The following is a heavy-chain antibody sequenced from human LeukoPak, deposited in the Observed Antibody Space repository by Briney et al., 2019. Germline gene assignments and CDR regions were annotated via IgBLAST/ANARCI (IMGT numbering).Heavy chain of an antibody. Sequence: PGGSLRLSCAASGFTFSDYYMSWIRQAPGKGLEWVSYISSSGSTIYYADSVKGRFTISRDNAKNSLYLQMNSLRAEDTAVYYCARDIRATYCSSTSCYYYYYYYGMDVWGQGTTVTVSS. V-gene: IGHV3-11*01. CDR2: ISSSGSTI. J-gene: IGHJ6*02. CDR3: ARDIRATYCSSTSCYYYYYYYGMDV. D-gene: IGHD2-2*01. CDR1: GFTFSDYY.